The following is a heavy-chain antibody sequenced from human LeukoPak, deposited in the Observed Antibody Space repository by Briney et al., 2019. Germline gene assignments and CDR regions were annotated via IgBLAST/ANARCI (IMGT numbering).Heavy chain of an antibody. J-gene: IGHJ6*03. CDR1: GFTFDDYG. Sequence: PGGSLRLSCAASGFTFDDYGMSWVRQAPGKGLEWVSGINWNGGSTGYADSVKGRFTISRDNAKNSLYLQMNSLRAEDTALYYCARGGSGSDSYYYYYMDVWGKGTTVTVSS. D-gene: IGHD3-10*01. CDR2: INWNGGST. CDR3: ARGGSGSDSYYYYYMDV. V-gene: IGHV3-20*04.